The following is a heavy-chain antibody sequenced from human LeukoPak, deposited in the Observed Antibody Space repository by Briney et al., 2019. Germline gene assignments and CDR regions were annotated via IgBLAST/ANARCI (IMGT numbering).Heavy chain of an antibody. Sequence: PSETLSLTCTVSGGSISSYYWSWIRQPPGKGLEWIGYNYYSGSTNYKPSLKSRVTISVDTSKNQFSLKLSSVTAADTAVYYCARGAAPWDYYDSSGYSIDYWGQGTLVTVSS. CDR3: ARGAAPWDYYDSSGYSIDY. J-gene: IGHJ4*02. CDR1: GGSISSYY. D-gene: IGHD3-22*01. V-gene: IGHV4-59*08. CDR2: NYYSGST.